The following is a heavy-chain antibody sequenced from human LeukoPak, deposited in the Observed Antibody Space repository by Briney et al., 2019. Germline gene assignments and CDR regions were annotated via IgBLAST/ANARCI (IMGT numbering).Heavy chain of an antibody. D-gene: IGHD2-2*01. CDR2: ISGSGGST. V-gene: IGHV3-23*01. CDR3: AKGEYQLLFAFDI. CDR1: GFTFSSYA. J-gene: IGHJ3*02. Sequence: GGSLRLSCAASGFTFSSYAMSWVHQAPGKGLEWVSAISGSGGSTYYADSVKGRSTISRDNSKNTLYLQMNSLRAEDTAVYYCAKGEYQLLFAFDIWGQGTMVTVSS.